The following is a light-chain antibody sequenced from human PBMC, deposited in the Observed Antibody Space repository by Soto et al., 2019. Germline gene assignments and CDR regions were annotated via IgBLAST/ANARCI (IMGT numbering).Light chain of an antibody. V-gene: IGLV6-57*01. CDR3: QSYDSDTQV. CDR1: SGSIASNY. J-gene: IGLJ3*02. CDR2: EDN. Sequence: NFMLTQPHSVSESPGKTVTISCTRSSGSIASNYVQWYQQRPGSSPTTVIYEDNQRPSGVPDRFSGSIDSSSNSASLTISGLKTEDEADYSCQSYDSDTQVFGGGTKLTVL.